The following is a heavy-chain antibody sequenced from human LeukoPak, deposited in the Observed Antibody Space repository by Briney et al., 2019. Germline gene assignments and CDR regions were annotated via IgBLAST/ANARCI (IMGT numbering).Heavy chain of an antibody. V-gene: IGHV3-15*01. Sequence: PGGSLRLSCAASGFTFNTAWMSWVRQAPGKGLEYVGRIKSKTDGGTTHYAAPVKGRFTISRDDSKNTLYLQMNSLMIEDTALYYCTTALRPGGQGTLVTVSS. CDR3: TTALRP. CDR2: IKSKTDGGTT. CDR1: GFTFNTAW. J-gene: IGHJ4*02.